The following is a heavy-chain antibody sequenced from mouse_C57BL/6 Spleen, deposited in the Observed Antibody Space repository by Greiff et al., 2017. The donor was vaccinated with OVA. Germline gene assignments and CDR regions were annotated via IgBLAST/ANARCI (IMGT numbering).Heavy chain of an antibody. V-gene: IGHV3-6*01. CDR1: GYSITSGYY. CDR2: ISYDGSN. J-gene: IGHJ1*03. Sequence: EVKLEESGPGLVKPSQSLSLTCSVTGYSITSGYYWNWIRQFPGNQLEWMGYISYDGSNNYNPSLKNRISITRDTSKNQFFLKLNSVTTEDTATYYCARRIYYGSSYWYFDVWGTGTTVTVSS. D-gene: IGHD1-1*01. CDR3: ARRIYYGSSYWYFDV.